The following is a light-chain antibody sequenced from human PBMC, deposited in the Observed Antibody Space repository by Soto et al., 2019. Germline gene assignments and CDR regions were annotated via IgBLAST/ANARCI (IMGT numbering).Light chain of an antibody. J-gene: IGKJ2*01. CDR3: HQEGSTPPYT. V-gene: IGKV3-20*01. CDR2: RAS. CDR1: HSISSSY. Sequence: EIVLTQSPGTLRLSPGERATLSCRASHSISSSYLTWYQQRPGQPPRLLIYRASRRSTGNPDRFSASRSGTVFSLFISRMETEDFEFYYCHQEGSTPPYTFCQGTKLEIK.